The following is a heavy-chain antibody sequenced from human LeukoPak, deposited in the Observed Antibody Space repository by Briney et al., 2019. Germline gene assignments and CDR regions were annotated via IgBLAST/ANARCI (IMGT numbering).Heavy chain of an antibody. J-gene: IGHJ6*03. Sequence: ASVKVSCKASGYTFTSYDINWVRQATGQGLEWMGWMNPNSGNTGCAQKFQGRVTMTRNTSISTAYMELSSLRSEDTAVYYCARTDYDYVWGSYRYYYYYMDVWGKGTTVTVSS. CDR3: ARTDYDYVWGSYRYYYYYMDV. D-gene: IGHD3-16*02. V-gene: IGHV1-8*01. CDR1: GYTFTSYD. CDR2: MNPNSGNT.